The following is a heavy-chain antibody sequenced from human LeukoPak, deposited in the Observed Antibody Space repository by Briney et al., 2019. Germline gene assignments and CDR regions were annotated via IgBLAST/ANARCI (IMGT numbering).Heavy chain of an antibody. CDR3: ARRGRWSSNMDDAFDI. CDR2: IYYSGST. D-gene: IGHD6-13*01. J-gene: IGHJ3*02. Sequence: SETLSLTCTVSGGSISSSSYYWGWIRQPPGKGLEWIGSIYYSGSTYYNPSLKSRVTISVDTSKNQCSLKLSSVTAADTAVYYCARRGRWSSNMDDAFDIWGQGTMVTVSS. CDR1: GGSISSSSYY. V-gene: IGHV4-39*01.